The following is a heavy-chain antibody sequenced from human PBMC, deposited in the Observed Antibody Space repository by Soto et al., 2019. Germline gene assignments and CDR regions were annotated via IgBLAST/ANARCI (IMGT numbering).Heavy chain of an antibody. J-gene: IGHJ6*02. CDR1: GGSVRSNNW. CDR2: IHHREST. CDR3: GCRVEDISYDYYGMDV. V-gene: IGHV4-4*02. D-gene: IGHD2-15*01. Sequence: PSETLSLTCAVSGGSVRSNNWWFWVRQPPGKGLEWIGEIHHRESTNLIPSLKSRVTISVDRSKNEFSLKVKSVTAADTAVYYCGCRVEDISYDYYGMDVWGQGTTVTVSS.